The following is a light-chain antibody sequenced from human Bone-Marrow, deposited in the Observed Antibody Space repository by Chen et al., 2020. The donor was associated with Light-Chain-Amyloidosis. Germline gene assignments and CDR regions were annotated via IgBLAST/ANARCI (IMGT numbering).Light chain of an antibody. Sequence: DIQMTQSPSSLSASIGDRVTITCQASQDINNYLNWYQQKPGKAPKFLMYEGSNLETGVPSRFSGSGSGTDFTFTISSLQPEDIATYYCQQYHSLPPTFGGGTRVETK. V-gene: IGKV1-33*01. CDR2: EGS. J-gene: IGKJ4*01. CDR1: QDINNY. CDR3: QQYHSLPPT.